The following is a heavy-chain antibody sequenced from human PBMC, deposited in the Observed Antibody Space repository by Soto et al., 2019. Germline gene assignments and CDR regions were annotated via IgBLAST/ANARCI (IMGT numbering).Heavy chain of an antibody. J-gene: IGHJ4*02. V-gene: IGHV4-59*08. Sequence: SETLSLTCTVSGGSISSYYWSWIRQPPGKGLEWIGYIYYSGSTNYNPSLKSRVTISVDTSKNQFSLKLSSVTAADTAVYYCARIEMATITYYFDYWGQGTLVTVS. CDR3: ARIEMATITYYFDY. CDR1: GGSISSYY. CDR2: IYYSGST. D-gene: IGHD5-12*01.